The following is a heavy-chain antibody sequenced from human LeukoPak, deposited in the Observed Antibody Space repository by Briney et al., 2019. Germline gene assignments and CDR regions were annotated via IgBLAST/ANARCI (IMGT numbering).Heavy chain of an antibody. CDR1: GGSISSYY. CDR3: ARVYSRALCDAFDI. J-gene: IGHJ3*02. CDR2: IYYSGST. V-gene: IGHV4-59*01. D-gene: IGHD6-13*01. Sequence: SETLSLTCTVSGGSISSYYWSWIRQPPGKGLEWIGYIYYSGSTNYNPSLKSRVTISVDTSKNQFSLKLSSVTAADTAVYYCARVYSRALCDAFDIWGQGTMVTVSS.